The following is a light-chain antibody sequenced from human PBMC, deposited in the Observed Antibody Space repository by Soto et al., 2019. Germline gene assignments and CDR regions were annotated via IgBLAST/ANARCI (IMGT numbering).Light chain of an antibody. Sequence: AIAMTQSPASLSASLGDIVTITCRASQGIRNDLGWYQHKPGKDPKVLIYAASSFQGGVPSRFNGSRSGTDFTLTISSLQPEDFEAYAFLQDGNYPQMFGQGNKREI. CDR1: QGIRND. V-gene: IGKV1-6*01. CDR3: LQDGNYPQM. CDR2: AAS. J-gene: IGKJ1*01.